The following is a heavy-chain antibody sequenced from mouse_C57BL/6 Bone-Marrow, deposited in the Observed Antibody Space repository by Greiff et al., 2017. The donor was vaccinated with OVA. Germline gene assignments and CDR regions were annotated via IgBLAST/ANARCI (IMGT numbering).Heavy chain of an antibody. V-gene: IGHV1-64*01. D-gene: IGHD2-5*01. J-gene: IGHJ4*01. CDR3: ARSTYSNYVHCDTMDY. CDR2: IHHNSGST. Sequence: VQLQQPGAELVKPGASVKLSCKASGYTFTSYWMHWVKQRPGQGLEWIGMIHHNSGSTNYNEKFKSKATLTVDKSSSTAYMQLSSLTSEDSAVYCSARSTYSNYVHCDTMDYWGQGTSVTVSS. CDR1: GYTFTSYW.